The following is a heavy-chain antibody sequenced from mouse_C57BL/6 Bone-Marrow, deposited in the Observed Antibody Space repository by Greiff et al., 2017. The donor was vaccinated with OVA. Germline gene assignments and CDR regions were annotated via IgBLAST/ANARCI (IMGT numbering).Heavy chain of an antibody. CDR2: FYPGSGSI. V-gene: IGHV1-62-2*01. D-gene: IGHD1-1*01. Sequence: QVQLQQSGAELVKPGASVKLSCKASGYTFTEYTIHWVKQRSGQGLEWIGWFYPGSGSIKYNEKFKDKATLTADKSSSTVYMERSRLTSEDSAVYFCARHEGWPFITTVVAPFDYWGQGTTLTVSS. CDR1: GYTFTEYT. CDR3: ARHEGWPFITTVVAPFDY. J-gene: IGHJ2*01.